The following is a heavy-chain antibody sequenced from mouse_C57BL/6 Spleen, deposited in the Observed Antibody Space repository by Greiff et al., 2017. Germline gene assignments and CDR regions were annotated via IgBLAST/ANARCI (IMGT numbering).Heavy chain of an antibody. CDR2: IDPSDSYT. D-gene: IGHD2-4*01. CDR1: GYTFTSYW. CDR3: ARRGDDYDRGLYYAMDY. Sequence: VQLQQPGAELVMPGASVKLSCKASGYTFTSYWMHWVKQRPGQGLEWIGEIDPSDSYTNYNQKFKGKSTLTVDKSSSTADMQLSSLTSEDSAVYYCARRGDDYDRGLYYAMDYWGQGTSVTVSS. V-gene: IGHV1-69*01. J-gene: IGHJ4*01.